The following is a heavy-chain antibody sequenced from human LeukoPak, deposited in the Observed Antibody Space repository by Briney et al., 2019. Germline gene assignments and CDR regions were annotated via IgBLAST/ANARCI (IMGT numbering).Heavy chain of an antibody. J-gene: IGHJ6*03. V-gene: IGHV3-7*01. CDR1: GFIFSIYW. Sequence: GGSLRLFCAASGFIFSIYWMSWVRHAPGKGREWVANIKQDGSEKYYVDSVKGRFTISRANAKNSLYLQMNSLRAEDTAVYYCARVQVDTAMVIPYYYYYYMDVWGKGTTVTISS. CDR3: ARVQVDTAMVIPYYYYYYMDV. D-gene: IGHD5-18*01. CDR2: IKQDGSEK.